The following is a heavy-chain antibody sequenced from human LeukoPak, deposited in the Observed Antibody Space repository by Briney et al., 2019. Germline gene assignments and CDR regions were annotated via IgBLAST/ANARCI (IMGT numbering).Heavy chain of an antibody. CDR1: GGTFSSYA. CDR2: IIPIFGTA. Sequence: EASVKVSCKASGGTFSSYAISWVRQAPGQGLEWMGGIIPIFGTANYAQKFQGRVTITADESTSTAYMELSSLRSEDTAVYYCARDHIAVAASRAGDCWGQGTLVTVSS. J-gene: IGHJ4*02. D-gene: IGHD6-19*01. V-gene: IGHV1-69*13. CDR3: ARDHIAVAASRAGDC.